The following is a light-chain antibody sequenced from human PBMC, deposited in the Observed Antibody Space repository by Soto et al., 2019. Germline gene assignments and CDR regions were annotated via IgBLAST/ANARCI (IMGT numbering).Light chain of an antibody. CDR3: QQYNSWPPLT. J-gene: IGKJ4*01. CDR1: QSVSSN. V-gene: IGKV3-15*01. CDR2: GAS. Sequence: EIVMTQSPATLSVSPGERATLSCRASQSVSSNLAWYQQKPGQAPSLLIYGASTRATGTPARFSGSGSGTEFTLTISSLQSEDFAVYYCQQYNSWPPLTFGGGTKVEI.